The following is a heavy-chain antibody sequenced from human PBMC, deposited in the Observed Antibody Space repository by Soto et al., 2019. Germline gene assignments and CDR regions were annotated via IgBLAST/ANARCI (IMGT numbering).Heavy chain of an antibody. Sequence: EVQLVESGGGLVQPGGSLRLSCAASGFTVRTNYMNWVRQAPGKGLEWVSVIHRDATTHTADSVKGRFTISRDTSKNTLFLQMNGLRVEDTALYFCSRDPFGGGDIFDVWGQGTMVIVSS. CDR1: GFTVRTNY. CDR2: IHRDATT. V-gene: IGHV3-66*01. D-gene: IGHD2-21*01. CDR3: SRDPFGGGDIFDV. J-gene: IGHJ3*01.